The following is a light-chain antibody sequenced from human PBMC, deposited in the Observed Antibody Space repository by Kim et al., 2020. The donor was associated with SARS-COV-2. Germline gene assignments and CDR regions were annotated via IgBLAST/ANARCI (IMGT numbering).Light chain of an antibody. Sequence: DIQMTQSPSTLSASVGDRVTITCRASQSISSWLAWYQQKPGKAPKLLIYKASSLESGVPSRFSGSGSGTEFTLTISSLQPDDFATYYCQQYNSYWAFGGGTKLEI. CDR3: QQYNSYWA. J-gene: IGKJ4*01. CDR1: QSISSW. V-gene: IGKV1-5*03. CDR2: KAS.